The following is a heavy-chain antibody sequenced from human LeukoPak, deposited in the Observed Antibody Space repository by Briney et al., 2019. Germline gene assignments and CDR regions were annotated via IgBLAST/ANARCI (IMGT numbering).Heavy chain of an antibody. CDR3: ARVRYGGKPGDWFDP. J-gene: IGHJ5*02. CDR2: IYSGGST. V-gene: IGHV3-53*01. CDR1: GFTVSSNY. D-gene: IGHD4-23*01. Sequence: QTGGSLRLSCAASGFTVSSNYMSWVRQAPGKGLEWVSVIYSGGSTYFADSVKGRLTISRDNSKNTLNLQMNSLRAEDTAVYYCARVRYGGKPGDWFDPWGQGTLVTVSS.